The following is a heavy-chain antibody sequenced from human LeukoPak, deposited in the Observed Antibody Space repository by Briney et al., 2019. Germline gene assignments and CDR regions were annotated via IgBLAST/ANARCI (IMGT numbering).Heavy chain of an antibody. CDR2: IYHSGST. CDR1: GYSISSGYY. CDR3: ARDTTTIEDFWSGYLLNWFDP. Sequence: PSETLSLTCTVSGYSISSGYYWGWIRQPPGKGLEWIGSIYHSGSTYYNPSLKSRVTISVDTSKNQFSLKLSSVTAADTAVYYCARDTTTIEDFWSGYLLNWFDPWGQGTLVTVSS. V-gene: IGHV4-38-2*02. J-gene: IGHJ5*02. D-gene: IGHD3-3*01.